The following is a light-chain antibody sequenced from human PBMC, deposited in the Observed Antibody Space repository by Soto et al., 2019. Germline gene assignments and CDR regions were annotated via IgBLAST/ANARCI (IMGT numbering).Light chain of an antibody. J-gene: IGKJ1*01. V-gene: IGKV3-20*01. Sequence: EIVLTQSPGTLSLSPVEIANLSCMASQSVSGNYLAWYQQKPGQAPRLLIYGAYNRATGIPGRFSGSGSGTDFTLTISRLEPEDFAVYYCQQYGSSGTCGQGTKGDIK. CDR3: QQYGSSGT. CDR1: QSVSGNY. CDR2: GAY.